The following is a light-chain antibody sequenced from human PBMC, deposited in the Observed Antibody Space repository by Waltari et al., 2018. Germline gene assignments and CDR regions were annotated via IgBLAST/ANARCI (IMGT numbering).Light chain of an antibody. Sequence: DIQMTQSPSTLSASVGDRVTITCRASQSISSWLAWYQKKPGKAPKLLIYRASSLESGVPSRFSGSGSGTEFTLTISSLQPDDFATYYCQQYGSSSWTFGQGTKVEIK. CDR2: RAS. V-gene: IGKV1-5*03. CDR1: QSISSW. CDR3: QQYGSSSWT. J-gene: IGKJ1*01.